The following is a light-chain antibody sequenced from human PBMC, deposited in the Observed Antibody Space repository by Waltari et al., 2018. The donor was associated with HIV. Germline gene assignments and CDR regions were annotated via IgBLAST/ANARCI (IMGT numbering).Light chain of an antibody. CDR2: EVT. CDR1: SSDIGAYDF. V-gene: IGLV2-8*01. Sequence: QSALTQPPSASASLGQSVTISCTGSSSDIGAYDFVSWFQQHPHSAPKLLLYEVTRRPATVSDRFSGSRSGNTAFLTVAGLQPDDEATYFCSSYGDSLKVLFGGGTNVTVL. CDR3: SSYGDSLKVL. J-gene: IGLJ2*01.